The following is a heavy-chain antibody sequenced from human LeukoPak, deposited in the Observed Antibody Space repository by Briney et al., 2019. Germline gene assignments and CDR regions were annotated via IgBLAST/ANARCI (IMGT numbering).Heavy chain of an antibody. D-gene: IGHD3-22*01. CDR2: INPNSGGT. Sequence: ASVKVSCKASGYTFTGYYMHWVRPAPGQELAWMGWINPNSGGTNYAQKFQGRVTLTRDTSISTAYMELSRLRSDDTAVYYCAREYYDSSGSHAFDIWGQGTMVTVSS. V-gene: IGHV1-2*02. CDR1: GYTFTGYY. J-gene: IGHJ3*02. CDR3: AREYYDSSGSHAFDI.